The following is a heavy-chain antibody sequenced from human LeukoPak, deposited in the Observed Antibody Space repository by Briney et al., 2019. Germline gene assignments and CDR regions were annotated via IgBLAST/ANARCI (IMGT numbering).Heavy chain of an antibody. CDR3: AREGRYGDYEGY. V-gene: IGHV4-4*07. D-gene: IGHD4-17*01. J-gene: IGHJ4*02. CDR1: GASLNSYY. CDR2: IYSGGST. Sequence: MASETLSLTCSVSGASLNSYYWSWLRQPAGKGLEWIGRIYSGGSTNYNPSLKSRVTLSVATSKNQFSLRLSSLTVADTAVYYGAREGRYGDYEGYWGQGTLVTVSS.